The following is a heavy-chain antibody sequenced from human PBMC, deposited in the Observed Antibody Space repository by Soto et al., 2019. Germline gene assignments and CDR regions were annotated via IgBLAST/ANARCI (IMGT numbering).Heavy chain of an antibody. J-gene: IGHJ6*02. CDR2: ISGSGGST. Sequence: LRLSCAASGFTFSSYAMSWVRQAPGKGLEWVSAISGSGGSTYYADSVKGRFTISRDNSKNTLYLQMNSLRAEDTAVYYCAIADSSSSTDNYYYYGMDVWGQGTTVTVSS. CDR3: AIADSSSSTDNYYYYGMDV. D-gene: IGHD6-13*01. V-gene: IGHV3-23*01. CDR1: GFTFSSYA.